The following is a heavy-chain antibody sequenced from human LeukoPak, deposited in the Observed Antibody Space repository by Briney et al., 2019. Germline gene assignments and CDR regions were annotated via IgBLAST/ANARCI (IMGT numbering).Heavy chain of an antibody. D-gene: IGHD5-12*01. CDR1: GFTFSSYS. CDR2: ISGSGSSI. J-gene: IGHJ5*02. V-gene: IGHV3-48*01. Sequence: GGSLRLSCAASGFTFSSYSINWVRQAPGKGLEWVSYISGSGSSIYYADSVKGRFTISRDNAKNLVYLQMNSLRAEDTAVYYCARDLDILAMIVAWGQGTLVTVSS. CDR3: ARDLDILAMIVA.